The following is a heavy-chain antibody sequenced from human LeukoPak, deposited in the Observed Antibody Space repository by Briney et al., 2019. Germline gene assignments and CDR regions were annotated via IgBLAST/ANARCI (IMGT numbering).Heavy chain of an antibody. V-gene: IGHV3-23*01. D-gene: IGHD6-13*01. CDR1: GFTFSSTT. CDR3: TKDRRGPAAGTWYFDS. Sequence: GGSLRLPCVASGFTFSSTTMGWVRQAPGRGLEWVSSITAIDGRTYYADSVRGRFTISRDNSKDTVYLQLNSLRAGDTAIYYCTKDRRGPAAGTWYFDSWGQGTLVTVSS. CDR2: ITAIDGRT. J-gene: IGHJ4*02.